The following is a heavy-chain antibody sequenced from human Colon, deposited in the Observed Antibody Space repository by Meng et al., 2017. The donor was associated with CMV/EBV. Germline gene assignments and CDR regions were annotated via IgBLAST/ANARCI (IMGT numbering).Heavy chain of an antibody. D-gene: IGHD5-24*01. CDR1: GFTLSSHA. CDR2: IYWDGVET. CDR3: AKDDNGYTGEGGY. Sequence: GESLKISCATSGFTLSSHAMSWVRQAPGKGLEWVSVIYWDGVETYYADSVRGRFTTFRDNSKNMVFLQMNSLRAEDTAVYYCAKDDNGYTGEGGYWGQGTLVTVSS. V-gene: IGHV3-23*03. J-gene: IGHJ4*02.